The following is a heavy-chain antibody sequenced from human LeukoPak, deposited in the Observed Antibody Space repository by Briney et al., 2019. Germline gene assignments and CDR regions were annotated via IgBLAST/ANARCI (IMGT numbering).Heavy chain of an antibody. Sequence: SETLSLTCTVSGGSISSNGYYWAWFRQPPGKGLEWIGSIYYSGSTYYNPSLKSRVTISVDTSKNQFSLKLSSVTAADTAVYYCARALYDILTGYPPYFDYWGQGTLVTVSS. J-gene: IGHJ4*02. CDR1: GGSISSNGYY. D-gene: IGHD3-9*01. CDR2: IYYSGST. V-gene: IGHV4-39*07. CDR3: ARALYDILTGYPPYFDY.